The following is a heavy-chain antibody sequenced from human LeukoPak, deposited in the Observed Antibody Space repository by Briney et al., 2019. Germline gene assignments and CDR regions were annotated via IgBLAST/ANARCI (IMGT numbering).Heavy chain of an antibody. Sequence: PSETLSLTCAVYGGSFSGYYWSWIRQPPGKGLEWIGEINHSGSTNYNPSLKSRVTISVDTSKNQFSLKLSFVTAADTAVYYCASSRVEGDYWGQGTLVTVSS. J-gene: IGHJ4*02. CDR2: INHSGST. CDR3: ASSRVEGDY. V-gene: IGHV4-34*01. CDR1: GGSFSGYY. D-gene: IGHD1-26*01.